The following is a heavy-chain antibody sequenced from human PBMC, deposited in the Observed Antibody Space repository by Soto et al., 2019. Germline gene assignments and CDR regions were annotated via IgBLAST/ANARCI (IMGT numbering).Heavy chain of an antibody. CDR2: LTWNGEVI. CDR1: GFTFDDYA. CDR3: VKDSESSGYLTHLDY. Sequence: EVQLAESGGALVQPGRSLRLSCVASGFTFDDYAIHWVRQTPGKGLEWVSGLTWNGEVIGYADAVKGRFTISRDNAKNSLYLEMNRLRPEYTALYYCVKDSESSGYLTHLDYWGQGTLVTVSS. J-gene: IGHJ4*02. V-gene: IGHV3-9*01. D-gene: IGHD3-22*01.